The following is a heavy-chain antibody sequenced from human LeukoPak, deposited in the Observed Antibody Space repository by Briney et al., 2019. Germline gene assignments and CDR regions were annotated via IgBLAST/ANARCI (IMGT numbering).Heavy chain of an antibody. CDR1: GGSISSSI. J-gene: IGHJ4*02. CDR3: TKDQNGYNKPGEY. V-gene: IGHV3-23*01. Sequence: ETLSLTCTVSGGSISSSIFYWGWIRQPPGQGLEWVSTISGSGANTYYADSVKGRFTISRDNSKDTLYLQMNSLKAEDTAVYYCTKDQNGYNKPGEYWGQGALVTVSS. CDR2: ISGSGANT. D-gene: IGHD5-24*01.